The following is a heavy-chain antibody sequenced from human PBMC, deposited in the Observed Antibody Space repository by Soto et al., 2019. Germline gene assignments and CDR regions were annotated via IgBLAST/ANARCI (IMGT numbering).Heavy chain of an antibody. CDR3: ARDTDSGYRPNYYYYCMDV. D-gene: IGHD5-12*01. J-gene: IGHJ6*03. CDR1: GYTFTSYG. CDR2: ISAYNGNT. V-gene: IGHV1-18*01. Sequence: ASVKVSCKASGYTFTSYGISWVRQAPGQGLEWMGWISAYNGNTNYAQKLQGRVTMTTDASTSTAYMELRSLRSDDTAVYYCARDTDSGYRPNYYYYCMDVWGKGTTVTVS.